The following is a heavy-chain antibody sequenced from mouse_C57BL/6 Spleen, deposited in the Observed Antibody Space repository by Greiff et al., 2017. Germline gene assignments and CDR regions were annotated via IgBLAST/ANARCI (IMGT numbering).Heavy chain of an antibody. CDR3: AIYGSSHWYFDV. V-gene: IGHV1-64*01. CDR2: IHPNSGST. D-gene: IGHD1-1*01. Sequence: VQLQQPGAELVKPGASVELSCKASGYTFTSYWMHWVKQRPGQGLEWIGMIHPNSGSTNYNEKFKSKATLTVDKSSSTAYMQLSSLTSEDSAVYYCAIYGSSHWYFDVWGTGTTVTVSS. J-gene: IGHJ1*03. CDR1: GYTFTSYW.